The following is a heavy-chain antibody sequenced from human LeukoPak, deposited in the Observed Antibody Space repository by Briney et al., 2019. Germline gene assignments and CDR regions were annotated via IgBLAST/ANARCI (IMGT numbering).Heavy chain of an antibody. D-gene: IGHD3-16*01. Sequence: GGSLRLSCAASGFTFSSYWMHWVRQAPGKGLVWVSRINTDGSSTSYADSVKGRFTISRDNAKNSLYLQLNSLRAEDTAVYYCAREGVGGFDIWGQGTMVTVSS. CDR1: GFTFSSYW. CDR3: AREGVGGFDI. V-gene: IGHV3-74*01. CDR2: INTDGSST. J-gene: IGHJ3*02.